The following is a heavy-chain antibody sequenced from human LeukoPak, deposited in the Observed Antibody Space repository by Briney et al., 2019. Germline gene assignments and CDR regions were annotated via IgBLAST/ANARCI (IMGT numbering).Heavy chain of an antibody. V-gene: IGHV3-23*01. Sequence: GGSLRLSCAASGFTFSSYAMSWVRQAPGKGLEWVSAISGSGGSTYYADSVKGRFSISRDNSKNTLYLQMNSLRAEDTAVYYCAKEVTMIVVVSPFDYWGQGTLVTVSS. J-gene: IGHJ4*02. CDR1: GFTFSSYA. D-gene: IGHD3-22*01. CDR3: AKEVTMIVVVSPFDY. CDR2: ISGSGGST.